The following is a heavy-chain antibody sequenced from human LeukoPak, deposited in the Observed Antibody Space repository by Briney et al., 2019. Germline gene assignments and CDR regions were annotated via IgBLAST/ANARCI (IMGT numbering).Heavy chain of an antibody. J-gene: IGHJ4*02. CDR3: ASLAGSSGWFLAPNDY. CDR1: GFTFSSYA. D-gene: IGHD6-19*01. V-gene: IGHV3-30-3*01. CDR2: MSYDGISQ. Sequence: PGGSLRLSCAASGFTFSSYALHWVRQAPGKGLEWVAVMSYDGISQYYADSVKGRFTISRDNSKNTLYLQMNSLRPEDTAVYYCASLAGSSGWFLAPNDYWGQGTLATVSS.